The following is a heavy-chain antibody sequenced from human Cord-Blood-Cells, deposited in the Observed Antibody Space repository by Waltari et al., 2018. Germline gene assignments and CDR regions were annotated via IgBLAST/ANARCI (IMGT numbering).Heavy chain of an antibody. CDR1: GFTFSSYA. D-gene: IGHD3-3*01. J-gene: IGHJ4*02. CDR3: AKGPANYDFWSGYDY. V-gene: IGHV3-23*01. CDR2: ISGSGGST. Sequence: EVQLLESGGGLVQPGGSLRLSCAASGFTFSSYAMTWVRQAPGKGLEWVSAISGSGGSTYYADSVKGRFTISRDNSKNTLYLQMNSLRAEDTAVYYCAKGPANYDFWSGYDYWGQGTLVTVSS.